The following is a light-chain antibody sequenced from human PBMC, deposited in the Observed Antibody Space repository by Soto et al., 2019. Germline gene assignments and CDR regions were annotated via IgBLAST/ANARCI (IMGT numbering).Light chain of an antibody. J-gene: IGLJ2*01. Sequence: QSVLTQPPSASAAPGQRVTISCSGTISNIGDNHVSWNQQVPGKAPKLLIYDNNKRPSGIPDRFSGSRSGTSATLAITGLQTGDEADYICGTWDTTMSGLLFGGGTKLTVL. CDR2: DNN. CDR3: GTWDTTMSGLL. CDR1: ISNIGDNH. V-gene: IGLV1-51*01.